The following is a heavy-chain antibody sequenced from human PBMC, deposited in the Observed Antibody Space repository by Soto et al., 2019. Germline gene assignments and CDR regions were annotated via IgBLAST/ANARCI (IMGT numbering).Heavy chain of an antibody. CDR3: ARPTHYGSSGYYHDYDY. Sequence: ASVKVSCKGSGYTPTELSLHWVGQAPGKALEWMGGFDPEDGETIYAQTLQGRVTRTEDTSTDTASMELSSRRSEDTAVYYCARPTHYGSSGYYHDYDYWGQGTVVGVSS. J-gene: IGHJ4*02. V-gene: IGHV1-24*01. CDR2: FDPEDGET. D-gene: IGHD3-22*01. CDR1: GYTPTELS.